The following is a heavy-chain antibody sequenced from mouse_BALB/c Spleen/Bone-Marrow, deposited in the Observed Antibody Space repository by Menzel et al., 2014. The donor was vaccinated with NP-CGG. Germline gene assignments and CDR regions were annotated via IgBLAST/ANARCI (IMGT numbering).Heavy chain of an antibody. CDR3: TRGYYGSTTGAYAMDY. J-gene: IGHJ4*01. V-gene: IGHV6-6*02. CDR1: GFTFSNYW. Sequence: DVKLVESGGGLVQPGGSMKLSCVASGFTFSNYWMNWVRQSPEKGLEWVAEIRLKSNNYATHYAESVKGRFTISRDDPKSSVYLQVNNLRAEDTGIYYCTRGYYGSTTGAYAMDYWGQGTSVTVSS. D-gene: IGHD1-1*01. CDR2: IRLKSNNYAT.